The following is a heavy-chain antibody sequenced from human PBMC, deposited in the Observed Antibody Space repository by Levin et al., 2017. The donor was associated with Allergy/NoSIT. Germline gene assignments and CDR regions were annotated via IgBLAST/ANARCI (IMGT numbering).Heavy chain of an antibody. D-gene: IGHD2-2*01. CDR2: ISTHNGNT. CDR1: GYTFKNYG. J-gene: IGHJ6*03. V-gene: IGHV1-18*01. Sequence: ASVKVSCKASGYTFKNYGISWVRQAPGQGLEWMGWISTHNGNTNYAQSFQGRVTMTTDTSTSTADMELRNLISDDTAVYYCARFVVTPVSYFYMDVWGKGTTVTVSS. CDR3: ARFVVTPVSYFYMDV.